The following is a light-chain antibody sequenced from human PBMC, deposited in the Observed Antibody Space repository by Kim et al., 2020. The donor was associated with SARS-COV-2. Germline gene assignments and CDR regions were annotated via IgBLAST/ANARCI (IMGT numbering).Light chain of an antibody. Sequence: ASLGDRVTITFRASQGIRSDLGWYQQKPGRAPTRLIYGASTLESGVPSRFSGSGSGTEFTLTISSLQPEDFATYYCLQHHAYPRTFGQGTKVDIK. CDR2: GAS. CDR1: QGIRSD. CDR3: LQHHAYPRT. V-gene: IGKV1-17*01. J-gene: IGKJ1*01.